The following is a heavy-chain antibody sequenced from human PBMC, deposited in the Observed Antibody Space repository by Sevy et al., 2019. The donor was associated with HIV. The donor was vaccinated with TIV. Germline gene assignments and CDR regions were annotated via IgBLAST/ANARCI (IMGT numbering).Heavy chain of an antibody. CDR3: ARHCGSTSCSHAFDI. J-gene: IGHJ3*02. CDR2: INHSGST. D-gene: IGHD2-2*01. V-gene: IGHV4-34*01. CDR1: GGSFSGYY. Sequence: SETLSLTCAVYGGSFSGYYWSWIRQPPGKGLEWIGEINHSGSTNYNPSLKSRVTISVDTSKNQFSLKLSSVTAADTAVYYSARHCGSTSCSHAFDIWRQGTMVTVSS.